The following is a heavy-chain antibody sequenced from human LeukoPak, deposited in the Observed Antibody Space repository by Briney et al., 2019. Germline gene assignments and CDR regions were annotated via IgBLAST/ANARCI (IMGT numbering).Heavy chain of an antibody. V-gene: IGHV3-7*03. CDR2: VNRDGSET. D-gene: IGHD2-15*01. Sequence: PGGSLRLSCAASGFALSSHWMTWVRQVPGRGPEWVANVNRDGSETYYLDSVKGRFTISKDNAKNSLFLQMNSLRAEDTAVYYCARDNGWSADFWGQGTLVTVSS. J-gene: IGHJ4*02. CDR3: ARDNGWSADF. CDR1: GFALSSHW.